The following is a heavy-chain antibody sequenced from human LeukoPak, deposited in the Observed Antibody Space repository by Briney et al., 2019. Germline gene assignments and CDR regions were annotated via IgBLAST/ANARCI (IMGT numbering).Heavy chain of an antibody. J-gene: IGHJ4*02. CDR1: GYSISSGYY. V-gene: IGHV4-38-2*02. CDR2: IYHSGST. CDR3: ARGGGYAWNDY. D-gene: IGHD5-12*01. Sequence: SETLSLTCTVSGYSISSGYYWGWIRPPPGKGLEWIGSIYHSGSTYYNPSLKSRVTISVDTSKNQFSLKLSSVTAADTAVYYCARGGGYAWNDYWGQGTLVTVSS.